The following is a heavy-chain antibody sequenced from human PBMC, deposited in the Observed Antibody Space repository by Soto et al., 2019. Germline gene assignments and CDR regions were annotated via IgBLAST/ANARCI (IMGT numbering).Heavy chain of an antibody. CDR2: ISSSSSYT. D-gene: IGHD3-22*01. CDR3: AVDQGSSGYYCDY. CDR1: GFTFSDYY. J-gene: IGHJ4*02. Sequence: QVQLVESGGGLVKPGGSLRLSFAASGFTFSDYYMSWIRQAPGKGLEWVSYISSSSSYTNYADSVKGRFTISRDNAMNSLYMQMNSLRAEDTAVYYGAVDQGSSGYYCDYWGQGTLVTVS. V-gene: IGHV3-11*05.